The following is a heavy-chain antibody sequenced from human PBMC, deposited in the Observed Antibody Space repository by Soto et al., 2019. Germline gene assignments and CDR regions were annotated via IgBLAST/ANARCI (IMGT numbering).Heavy chain of an antibody. CDR3: ARNPLPTRPGMDI. Sequence: EVQLVETGGGLIQPGGSLRLSCAASGFTVSSNYMSWVRQAPGKGLEWVSVIYSGGSTYYADSVRGRFTISRDNSKNTLYLQLRRPRPEDTAVYDCARNPLPTRPGMDIWGEGTTVTVS. J-gene: IGHJ6*02. V-gene: IGHV3-53*02. CDR1: GFTVSSNY. CDR2: IYSGGST.